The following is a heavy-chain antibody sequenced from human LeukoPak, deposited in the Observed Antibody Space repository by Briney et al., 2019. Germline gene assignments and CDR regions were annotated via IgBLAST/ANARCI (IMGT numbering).Heavy chain of an antibody. J-gene: IGHJ6*03. V-gene: IGHV4-34*01. Sequence: SETLSLTCAVYGGSFSGYYWSWIRQPPGKGLEWIGEINHSGSTNYNPSLKSRVTISVDTSKNQFSLKLSSVTAADTAVYYCASLPYKLKSSGYYRYYYYYYMDVWGKGTTVTVSS. CDR1: GGSFSGYY. CDR2: INHSGST. D-gene: IGHD3-22*01. CDR3: ASLPYKLKSSGYYRYYYYYYMDV.